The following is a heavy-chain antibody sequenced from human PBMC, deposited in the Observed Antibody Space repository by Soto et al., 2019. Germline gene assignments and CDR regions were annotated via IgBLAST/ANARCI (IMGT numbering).Heavy chain of an antibody. CDR3: AALGYCTNGVCSDVDY. J-gene: IGHJ4*02. Sequence: QVQLVQSGAEVKKPGSSVKVSCKASGGTFSSYAISWVRQAPGQGLEWMGGIIPIFGTANYAQKFQGRVTMTADESTSTAYMELSSLRSEDTAVYYCAALGYCTNGVCSDVDYWGQGTLVTVSS. V-gene: IGHV1-69*12. CDR1: GGTFSSYA. CDR2: IIPIFGTA. D-gene: IGHD2-8*01.